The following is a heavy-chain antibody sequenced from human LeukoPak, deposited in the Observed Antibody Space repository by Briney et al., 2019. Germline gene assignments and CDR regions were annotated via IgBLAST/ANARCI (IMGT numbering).Heavy chain of an antibody. CDR2: IRYDGSNK. D-gene: IGHD2-2*01. CDR1: GFTFSSYG. V-gene: IGHV3-30*02. J-gene: IGHJ4*02. CDR3: ARDAGNIVVVPAAIVL. Sequence: GGSLRLSCAASGFTFSSYGMHWVRQAPGKGLEWVAFIRYDGSNKYYADSVKGRFTISRDNSKNTLYLQMNSLRAEDTAVYYCARDAGNIVVVPAAIVLWGQGTLVTVSS.